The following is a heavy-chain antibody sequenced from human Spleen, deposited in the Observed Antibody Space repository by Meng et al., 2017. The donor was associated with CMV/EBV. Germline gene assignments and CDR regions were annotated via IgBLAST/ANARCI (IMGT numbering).Heavy chain of an antibody. D-gene: IGHD3-16*01. CDR2: ISSSSSYI. V-gene: IGHV3-21*04. Sequence: GGSLRLSCAASGFTFSSYSMNWVRQAPGKGLEWVSSISSSSSYIYYADSVKGRFTISRDTSKNTVYLQMNSLRAEDAGIYYCAKAGGQYYYGTDVWGQGTTVTVSS. CDR1: GFTFSSYS. J-gene: IGHJ6*02. CDR3: AKAGGQYYYGTDV.